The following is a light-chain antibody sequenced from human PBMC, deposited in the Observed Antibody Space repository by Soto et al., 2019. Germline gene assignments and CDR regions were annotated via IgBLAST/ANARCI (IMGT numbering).Light chain of an antibody. CDR3: QQYKSYYS. V-gene: IGKV1-5*01. J-gene: IGKJ2*03. Sequence: DIQMTQSPSTLSASVGDRVTITCRASQSVSSWLAWYQQKPGKAPELLIYGASSLESGVPSRFSGSGSGTEFTLTISSLQPDDFATYYCQQYKSYYSFGQGTKLEIK. CDR1: QSVSSW. CDR2: GAS.